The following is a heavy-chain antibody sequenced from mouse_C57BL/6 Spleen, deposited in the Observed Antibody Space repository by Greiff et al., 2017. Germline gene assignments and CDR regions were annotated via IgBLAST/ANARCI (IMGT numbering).Heavy chain of an antibody. V-gene: IGHV1-52*01. D-gene: IGHD2-1*01. CDR3: ARRRYYGNYFDY. CDR2: IDPSDSET. CDR1: GYTFTSYW. J-gene: IGHJ2*01. Sequence: QVQLQQPGAELVRPGSSVKLSCKASGYTFTSYWMHWVKQRPIQGLEWIGNIDPSDSETHYNQKFKDKATLTVDKSSSTAYMQLSSLTSEDSAVYYCARRRYYGNYFDYWGQGTTLTVSS.